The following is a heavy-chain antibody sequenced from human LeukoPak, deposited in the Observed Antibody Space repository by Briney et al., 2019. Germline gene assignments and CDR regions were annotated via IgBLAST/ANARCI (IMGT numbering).Heavy chain of an antibody. CDR2: ISSSSSYI. J-gene: IGHJ3*02. CDR3: ARVRDGYNRDFDAFDI. Sequence: GSLRLSCAASGFTFSSYSMNWVRQAPGKGLEWVSSISSSSSYIYYADSVKGRFTISRDNAKNSLYLQMNSLRAEDTAVYYCARVRDGYNRDFDAFDIWGQGTMVTVSS. D-gene: IGHD5-24*01. CDR1: GFTFSSYS. V-gene: IGHV3-21*01.